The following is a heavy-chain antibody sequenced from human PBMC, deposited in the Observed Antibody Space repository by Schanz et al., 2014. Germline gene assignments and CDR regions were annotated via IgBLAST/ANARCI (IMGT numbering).Heavy chain of an antibody. J-gene: IGHJ5*02. CDR1: GGSISSFY. D-gene: IGHD3-3*01. Sequence: QVQLQESGPGLVKSSETLSLTCTVSGGSISSFYWGWIRQPAGKGLEWIGRIYTSGSTNYNPSLKSRVTMSLDTSKNQFSRKRSSVTAADTAVYYCARDRGYDFSFDPWGQGTLVTVSS. CDR2: IYTSGST. CDR3: ARDRGYDFSFDP. V-gene: IGHV4-4*07.